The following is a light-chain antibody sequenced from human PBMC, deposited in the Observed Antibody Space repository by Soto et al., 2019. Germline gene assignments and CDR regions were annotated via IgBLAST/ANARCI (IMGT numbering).Light chain of an antibody. CDR1: QSVSSY. CDR3: FQRSDWPRT. CDR2: DAS. Sequence: EIVLTQSPATLSSSPGERATLSCRASQSVSSYLAWYQQKPGQAPRLLIYDASNRATGIPARFSGSGSGTDFTLTISSLEPEDFAVYYCFQRSDWPRTFGQGTKVEI. V-gene: IGKV3-11*01. J-gene: IGKJ1*01.